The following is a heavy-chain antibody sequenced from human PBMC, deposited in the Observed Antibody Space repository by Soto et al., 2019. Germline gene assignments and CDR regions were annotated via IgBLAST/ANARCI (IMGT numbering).Heavy chain of an antibody. D-gene: IGHD2-8*02. J-gene: IGHJ4*02. CDR1: YGSFRDYY. CDR3: ARDKITGRFDY. Sequence: PFLTLRDTWTVYYGSFRDYYLTWIRQPPGTGLEWIGEINHSGSTNYNPSLKSRVTISVDTSKNKFSLKLTSVTAADTAVYYCARDKITGRFDYWGQGTLVTVSS. V-gene: IGHV4-34*01. CDR2: INHSGST.